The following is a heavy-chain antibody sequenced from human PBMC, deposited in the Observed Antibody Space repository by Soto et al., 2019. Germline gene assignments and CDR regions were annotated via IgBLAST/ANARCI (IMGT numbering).Heavy chain of an antibody. J-gene: IGHJ4*02. CDR2: ISYDGSNK. V-gene: IGHV3-30*18. CDR3: AKDRSVTIFDY. Sequence: PGGSLRLSCAASGFTFSSYGMHWVRQAPGKGLEWVAVISYDGSNKYYADSVKGRFTISRDNSKNTLYLQMNSLRAEDTAVYYCAKDRSVTIFDYWGQGTLVTVSS. CDR1: GFTFSSYG. D-gene: IGHD4-4*01.